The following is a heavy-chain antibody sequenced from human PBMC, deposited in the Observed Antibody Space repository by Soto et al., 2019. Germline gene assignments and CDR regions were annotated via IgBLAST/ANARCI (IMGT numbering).Heavy chain of an antibody. CDR2: ISAYNGNT. CDR3: ARGGGWRSNRYFDL. J-gene: IGHJ2*01. D-gene: IGHD6-19*01. CDR1: GYTFTSYG. Sequence: QVQLVQSGAEVKKPGASVKVSCKASGYTFTSYGISWVRQAPGQGLEWMGWISAYNGNTNYAQKLKGRGPXXTXTXXSTAYRELRSLRSDDTAVYYCARGGGWRSNRYFDLWGRGTLVTVSS. V-gene: IGHV1-18*01.